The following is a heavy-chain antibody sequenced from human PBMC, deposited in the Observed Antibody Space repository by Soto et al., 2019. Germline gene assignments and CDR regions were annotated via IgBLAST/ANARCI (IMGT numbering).Heavy chain of an antibody. J-gene: IGHJ5*02. V-gene: IGHV1-18*01. CDR1: GYTFSNYG. Sequence: QVQLMQSGGEVKRPGASVKVSCKTSGYTFSNYGITWVRQAPGQPLEWLGWISLYSDGTNYAQKFQGRVSMTTDTSTTTAYMELRSQRSDDTAVYYCARVVPGAEAWFGPWGQGTLVTVSS. CDR3: ARVVPGAEAWFGP. CDR2: ISLYSDGT.